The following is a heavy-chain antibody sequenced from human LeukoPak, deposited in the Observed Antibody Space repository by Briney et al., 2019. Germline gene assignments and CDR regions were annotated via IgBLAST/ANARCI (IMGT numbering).Heavy chain of an antibody. CDR2: MNPNSGNT. V-gene: IGHV1-8*01. Sequence: GASVKVSCKASGYTFTSYDINWVRQATGQGLEWMGWMNPNSGNTGYAQKFQGRVTMTRNTSISTAYMELSSLRSEDTAVYYCARRADYGSGSYYYVHYWGQGTLVTVSS. D-gene: IGHD3-10*01. J-gene: IGHJ4*02. CDR3: ARRADYGSGSYYYVHY. CDR1: GYTFTSYD.